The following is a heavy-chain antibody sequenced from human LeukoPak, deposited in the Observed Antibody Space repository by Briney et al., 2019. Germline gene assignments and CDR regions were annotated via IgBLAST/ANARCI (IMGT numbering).Heavy chain of an antibody. CDR1: GFTVSSNY. CDR2: IYSGGST. CDR3: AKDRGIMMGASDY. D-gene: IGHD1-26*01. J-gene: IGHJ4*02. V-gene: IGHV3-53*01. Sequence: GGSLRLSCAASGFTVSSNYMSWVRQAPGKGLEWVSVIYSGGSTYYADSVKGRFTISRDNSKNTLYLQMNSLRAEDTAVYYCAKDRGIMMGASDYWGQGTLVTVSS.